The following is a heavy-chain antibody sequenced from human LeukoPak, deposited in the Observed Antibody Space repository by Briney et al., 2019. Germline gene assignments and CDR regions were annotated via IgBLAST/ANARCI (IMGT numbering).Heavy chain of an antibody. CDR3: ARVPRIAAAGMWFDP. CDR1: GGSISSYY. J-gene: IGHJ5*02. CDR2: IYYSGST. D-gene: IGHD6-13*01. Sequence: SETLSLTCTVSGGSISSYYWSWIRQPPGKGLEWIGYIYYSGSTNYNPPLKSRVTISVDTSKNQFSLKLSSVTAADTAVYYCARVPRIAAAGMWFDPWGQGTLVTVSS. V-gene: IGHV4-59*01.